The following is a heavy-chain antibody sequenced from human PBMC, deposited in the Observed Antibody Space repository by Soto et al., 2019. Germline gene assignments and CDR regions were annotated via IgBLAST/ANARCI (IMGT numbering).Heavy chain of an antibody. D-gene: IGHD6-19*01. J-gene: IGHJ6*02. Sequence: SVKVSCKASGGTFSSYAISWVRQAPGQGLEWMGGIIPIFGTANYAQKFQGRVTITADESTSTAYMELSSLRSEDTAVYYCASLDALAGPQYYYYYGMDVWGQGTTVTVSS. V-gene: IGHV1-69*13. CDR1: GGTFSSYA. CDR2: IIPIFGTA. CDR3: ASLDALAGPQYYYYYGMDV.